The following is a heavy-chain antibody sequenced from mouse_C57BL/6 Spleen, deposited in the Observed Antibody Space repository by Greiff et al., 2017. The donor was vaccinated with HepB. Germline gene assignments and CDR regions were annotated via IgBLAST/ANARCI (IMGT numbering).Heavy chain of an antibody. D-gene: IGHD2-2*01. Sequence: QVQLQQPGAELVKPGASVKVSCKASGYTFTSYWMHWVKQRPGQGLEWIGRIHPSDSDTNYNQKFKGKATLTVDKSSSTAYMQLSSLTSEDSAVYYCAPDGYDYAMDYWGQGTSVTVSS. CDR1: GYTFTSYW. CDR3: APDGYDYAMDY. CDR2: IHPSDSDT. V-gene: IGHV1-74*01. J-gene: IGHJ4*01.